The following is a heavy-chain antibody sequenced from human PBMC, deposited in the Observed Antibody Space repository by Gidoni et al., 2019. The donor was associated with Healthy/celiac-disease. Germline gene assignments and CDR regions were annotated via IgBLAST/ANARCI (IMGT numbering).Heavy chain of an antibody. Sequence: EVQLLESGGGLVQPGGSLRLSCAASGFTFSSYAMSWCRQAPGKGLEWIAAISGSGGSTYYADSVKGRFTISRDNSKNTLYLQMNSLRAEDTAVYYCAKVHREQWLVPDYWGQGTLVTVSS. CDR1: GFTFSSYA. V-gene: IGHV3-23*01. CDR2: ISGSGGST. CDR3: AKVHREQWLVPDY. J-gene: IGHJ4*02. D-gene: IGHD6-19*01.